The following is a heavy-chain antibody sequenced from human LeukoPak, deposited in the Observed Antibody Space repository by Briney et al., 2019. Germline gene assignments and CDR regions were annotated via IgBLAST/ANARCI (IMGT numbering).Heavy chain of an antibody. Sequence: GGSLRLSCAASGFTFSSYWMHWVRQAPGKGLVWVSRINSDGSRTTYADSVKGRFTISRDNAKNTLHLQMNSLRAEDTAEYYCARDVQAGPGYWGQGTLVTVSS. J-gene: IGHJ4*02. CDR3: ARDVQAGPGY. CDR1: GFTFSSYW. V-gene: IGHV3-74*01. D-gene: IGHD6-19*01. CDR2: INSDGSRT.